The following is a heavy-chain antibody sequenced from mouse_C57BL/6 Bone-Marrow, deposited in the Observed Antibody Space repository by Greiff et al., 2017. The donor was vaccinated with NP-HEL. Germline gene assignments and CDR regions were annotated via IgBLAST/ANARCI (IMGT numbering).Heavy chain of an antibody. J-gene: IGHJ4*01. D-gene: IGHD2-3*01. CDR1: GYSFTSYY. V-gene: IGHV1-66*01. CDR3: ARAGWLLPYYYAMDY. CDR2: IYPGSGNT. Sequence: VKLQESGPELVKPGASVKISCKASGYSFTSYYIHWVKQRPGQGLEWIGWIYPGSGNTKYNEKFKGKATLTADTSSSTAYMQLSSLTSEDSAVYYCARAGWLLPYYYAMDYWGQGTSVTVSS.